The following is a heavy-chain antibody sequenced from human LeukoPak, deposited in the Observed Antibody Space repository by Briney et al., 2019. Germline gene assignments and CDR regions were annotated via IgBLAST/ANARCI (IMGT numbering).Heavy chain of an antibody. CDR2: ISGRSSHT. V-gene: IGHV3-21*06. CDR3: GRAFPPLRTSSAGDL. CDR1: GFTFSDYD. J-gene: IGHJ4*02. D-gene: IGHD3-16*01. Sequence: GSLRLSCSASGFTFSDYDMNWIRQAPGKGLEWISAISGRSSHTYYRDSVKGRFSISRDNAKNLLYLQMNGLGAEDTAVYYCGRAFPPLRTSSAGDLWGQGTLVTVSS.